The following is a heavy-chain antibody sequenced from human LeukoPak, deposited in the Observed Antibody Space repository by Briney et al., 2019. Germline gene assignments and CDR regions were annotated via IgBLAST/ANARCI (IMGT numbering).Heavy chain of an antibody. CDR1: GYTFTGYY. V-gene: IGHV1-18*04. CDR3: ARNYYDSSGPDAPNDY. D-gene: IGHD3-22*01. J-gene: IGHJ4*02. Sequence: ASVKVSCKASGYTFTGYYMHWVRQAPGQGLEWMGWISAYNGNTNYAQKLQGRVTMTTDTSTSTAYMELRSLRSDDTAVYYCARNYYDSSGPDAPNDYWGQGTLVTVSS. CDR2: ISAYNGNT.